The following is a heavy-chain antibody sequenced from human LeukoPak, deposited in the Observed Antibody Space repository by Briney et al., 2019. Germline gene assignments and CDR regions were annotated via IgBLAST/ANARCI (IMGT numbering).Heavy chain of an antibody. CDR2: ISGSGGST. CDR1: GFTFSSYA. V-gene: IGHV3-23*01. J-gene: IGHJ4*02. CDR3: ARLTSSSWYVSPVDY. D-gene: IGHD6-13*01. Sequence: PGGSLRLSCAASGFTFSSYAMSWVCQAPGKGLEWVSAISGSGGSTYYADSVKGRFTISRDNSKNTLYLQMNSLRAEDTAVYYCARLTSSSWYVSPVDYWGQGALVTVSS.